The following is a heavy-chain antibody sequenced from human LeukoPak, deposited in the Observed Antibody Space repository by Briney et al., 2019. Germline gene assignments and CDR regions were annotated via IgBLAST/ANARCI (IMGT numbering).Heavy chain of an antibody. CDR2: TYFSYKWYI. CDR1: GDSVSSNSAT. J-gene: IGHJ4*02. CDR3: ARQSRGYMDS. D-gene: IGHD3-22*01. Sequence: SQTLSLTCAISGDSVSSNSATWNWIRQSPSRGLEWLRRTYFSYKWYIDYAVSVKSRITINPDKSKNQFFLQLNSVTTEDTAVYYCARQSRGYMDSWGQGTLVTVSS. V-gene: IGHV6-1*01.